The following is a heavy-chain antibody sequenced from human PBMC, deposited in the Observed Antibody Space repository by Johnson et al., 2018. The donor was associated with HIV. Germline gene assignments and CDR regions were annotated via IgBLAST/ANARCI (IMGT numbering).Heavy chain of an antibody. Sequence: VQLVESGGGLVQPGGSQRLSCAASGFRFNYYWMSWVRQAPGKGLEWVANIKQDGSEKYYVDSVKGRFTISRNNANNSLYLQMHSLRAEDTAVSSRARGYSSSPAAFDIWGQGTMVTVSS. J-gene: IGHJ3*02. V-gene: IGHV3-7*01. CDR1: GFRFNYYW. CDR3: ARGYSSSPAAFDI. CDR2: IKQDGSEK. D-gene: IGHD6-6*01.